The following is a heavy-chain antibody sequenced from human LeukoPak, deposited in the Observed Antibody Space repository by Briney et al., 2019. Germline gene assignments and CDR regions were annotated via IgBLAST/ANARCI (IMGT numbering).Heavy chain of an antibody. CDR1: GYTFTGYY. V-gene: IGHV1-2*02. Sequence: ASVKVSCKASGYTFTGYYIHWVRQAPGQGLEWMGWINPNSDGTKYTEKFQGRVTMTRDTSISTAYMEVSRLRSDDTAVYYCARAPPYNILTGYRLLDYWGQGTLVTVSS. D-gene: IGHD3-9*01. CDR2: INPNSDGT. CDR3: ARAPPYNILTGYRLLDY. J-gene: IGHJ4*02.